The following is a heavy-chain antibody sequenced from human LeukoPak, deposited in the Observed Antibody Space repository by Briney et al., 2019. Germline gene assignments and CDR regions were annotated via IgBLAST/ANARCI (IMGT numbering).Heavy chain of an antibody. V-gene: IGHV3-74*01. CDR2: IDNDGNGI. J-gene: IGHJ4*02. D-gene: IGHD6-13*01. Sequence: GGSLRLSCAASGFMFSGYWMHWVRQGPEKGLELVSRIDNDGNGIIYADSVKGRFTTSRDNAKNTLYLQMSSLRPEDTAVYYCAKDGPAAEVPCDYWGQGTLVTVPS. CDR1: GFMFSGYW. CDR3: AKDGPAAEVPCDY.